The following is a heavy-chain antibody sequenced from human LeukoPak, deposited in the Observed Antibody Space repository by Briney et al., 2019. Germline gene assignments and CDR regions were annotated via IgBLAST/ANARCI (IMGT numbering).Heavy chain of an antibody. V-gene: IGHV3-23*01. CDR2: ISGSGDST. CDR1: GFTFSNAW. J-gene: IGHJ4*02. CDR3: ARDPFRENTAMVDY. D-gene: IGHD5-18*01. Sequence: PGGSLRLSCAASGFTFSNAWMSWVRQAPGKGLEWVSAISGSGDSTNYADSVKGRFTISRDNSKNTLYLQMNSLRAEDTAVYYCARDPFRENTAMVDYWGQGTLVTVSS.